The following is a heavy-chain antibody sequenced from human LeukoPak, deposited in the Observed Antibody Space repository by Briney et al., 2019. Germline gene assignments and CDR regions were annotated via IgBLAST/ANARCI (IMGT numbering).Heavy chain of an antibody. J-gene: IGHJ6*03. V-gene: IGHV3-20*04. CDR2: INWNGGST. Sequence: GPGGSLRLSCAASGFTFDDYGMSWVRQAPGKWLEWVSGINWNGGSTGYADSVKGRFTISRDNAKNSLYLQMNSLRAEDTAVYYCARVGSGSSSYGYYYMDVWGKGTTVTVSS. D-gene: IGHD6-6*01. CDR3: ARVGSGSSSYGYYYMDV. CDR1: GFTFDDYG.